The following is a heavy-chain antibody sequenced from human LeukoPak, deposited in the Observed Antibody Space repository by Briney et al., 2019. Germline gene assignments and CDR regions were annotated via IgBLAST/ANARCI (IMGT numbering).Heavy chain of an antibody. V-gene: IGHV4-34*01. CDR3: ARGVVVITLDAFDI. Sequence: SETLSLTCAVYGGSFSGYYWSWIRQPPGKGLEWIGEINHTGSTNYNTSLKSRVTLSVDTSKNQFSLKLSSVTAADTAVYYCARGVVVITLDAFDIWGQGTMVTVSS. J-gene: IGHJ3*02. CDR1: GGSFSGYY. CDR2: INHTGST. D-gene: IGHD3-22*01.